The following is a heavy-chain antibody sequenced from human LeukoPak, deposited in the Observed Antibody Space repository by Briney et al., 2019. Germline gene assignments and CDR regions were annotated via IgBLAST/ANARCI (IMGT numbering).Heavy chain of an antibody. D-gene: IGHD5-24*01. J-gene: IGHJ4*02. CDR2: ISYDGSNK. CDR3: AKDKGDGYNYRDY. V-gene: IGHV3-30*18. Sequence: GRSLRLSCAASGFTFSSYGMHWVRQAPGKGLEWVAVISYDGSNKYYADSVKGRFTISRDNSKNTLYLQMNSLRAEDTAVYYCAKDKGDGYNYRDYWGQGTLVTVPS. CDR1: GFTFSSYG.